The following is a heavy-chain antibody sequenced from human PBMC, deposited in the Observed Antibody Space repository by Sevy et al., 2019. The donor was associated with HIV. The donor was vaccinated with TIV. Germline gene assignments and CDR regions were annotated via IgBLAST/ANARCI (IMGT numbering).Heavy chain of an antibody. Sequence: ASVKVSCKVSGYTLTKLSIHWVRQAPGKGPEWMGNSDPQHGETIYAQNFQGRVTMTEDTSTDTAFMELSSLTSEDTALYYCAIVGLRYFSGSSVYQGDWFDPWGQGTLVTVSS. CDR2: SDPQHGET. CDR3: AIVGLRYFSGSSVYQGDWFDP. D-gene: IGHD2-15*01. V-gene: IGHV1-24*01. CDR1: GYTLTKLS. J-gene: IGHJ5*02.